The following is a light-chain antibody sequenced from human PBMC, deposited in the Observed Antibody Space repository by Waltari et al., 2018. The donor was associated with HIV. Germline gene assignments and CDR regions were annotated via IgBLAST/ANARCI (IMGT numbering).Light chain of an antibody. Sequence: QSALTQLASVSGSPGQSITISCTGTSDLRHYNSVSWYQHHPGKAPKVIIYEVSNRPSGVSSRFSGSISGNTAALTISGLQAEDEADYFCSSYISSASPEFGGGTKVTVL. V-gene: IGLV2-14*01. CDR2: EVS. CDR3: SSYISSASPE. J-gene: IGLJ3*02. CDR1: SDLRHYNS.